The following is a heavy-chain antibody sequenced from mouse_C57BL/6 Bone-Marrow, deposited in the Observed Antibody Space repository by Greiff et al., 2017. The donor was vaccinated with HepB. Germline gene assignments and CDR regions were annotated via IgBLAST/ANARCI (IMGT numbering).Heavy chain of an antibody. CDR2: IYPRSGNT. Sequence: QVQLKESGAELARPGASVKLSCKASGYTFTSYGISWVKQRTGQGLEWIGEIYPRSGNTYYNEKFKGKATLTADKSSSTAYMELRSLTSEDSAVYFCATDPEGYWGQGTTLTVSS. CDR1: GYTFTSYG. CDR3: ATDPEGY. V-gene: IGHV1-81*01. J-gene: IGHJ2*01.